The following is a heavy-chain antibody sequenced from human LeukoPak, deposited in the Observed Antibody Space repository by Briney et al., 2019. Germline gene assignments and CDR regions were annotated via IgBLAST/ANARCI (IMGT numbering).Heavy chain of an antibody. Sequence: GGSLRLSCAASGFTFSSYWMHWVRQAPGKGLVWVSLINSDGSSTSYADSVKGRFTISRDNAKNTLYLQMNSLRAEDTAVYYCARDRDSGYHDAFDIWGQGTMVTVSS. V-gene: IGHV3-74*01. CDR3: ARDRDSGYHDAFDI. CDR2: INSDGSST. CDR1: GFTFSSYW. J-gene: IGHJ3*02. D-gene: IGHD3-10*01.